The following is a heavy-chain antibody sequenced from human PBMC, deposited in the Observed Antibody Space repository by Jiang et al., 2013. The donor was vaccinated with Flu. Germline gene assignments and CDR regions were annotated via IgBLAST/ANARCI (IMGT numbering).Heavy chain of an antibody. CDR3: ATLRGSTFDTYLMDF. CDR1: GFDFNYFA. J-gene: IGHJ4*02. Sequence: VQLLESGGGVVQPGESLRLSCVASGFDFNYFAMHWVRQTPGKGLEWVASLWHDGSNTYYGDSVKGRFTVSRDNSKNTVYLQMNSLRPEDTALYYCATLRGSTFDTYLMDFWGQGTLVTVSS. D-gene: IGHD2/OR15-2a*01. CDR2: LWHDGSNT. V-gene: IGHV3-30*02.